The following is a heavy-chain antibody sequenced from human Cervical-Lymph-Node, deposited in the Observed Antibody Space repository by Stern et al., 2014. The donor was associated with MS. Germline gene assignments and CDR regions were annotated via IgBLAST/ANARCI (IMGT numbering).Heavy chain of an antibody. CDR2: IYWDDDK. Sequence: EESGPTLVKPTQTLTLTCTFSGFSLNTSGVGVGWISQPPGKAPGFLGIIYWDDDKRYRLSMRRRLTITKDTSKNLVVLRMTNMDPVDTATYYCVRRFYYDSSGYYKDDDYYDYWGQGTLVAFSS. V-gene: IGHV2-5*02. CDR3: VRRFYYDSSGYYKDDDYYDY. CDR1: GFSLNTSGVG. D-gene: IGHD3-22*01. J-gene: IGHJ4*02.